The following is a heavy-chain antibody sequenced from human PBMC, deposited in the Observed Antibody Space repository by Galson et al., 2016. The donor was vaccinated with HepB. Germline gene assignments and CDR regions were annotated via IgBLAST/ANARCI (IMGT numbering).Heavy chain of an antibody. CDR2: IYHSGNT. J-gene: IGHJ1*01. Sequence: SETLSLTCVVSGGSISRNNWWSWVRQAPGKGLEWIGEIYHSGNTNYSPSLKSRVTISIDKSRNEFSLELNSVTAADTAIYYCARVSGRGWQATSTGVTPVRSFQDCGQGTLVTVSS. CDR1: GGSISRNNW. V-gene: IGHV4/OR15-8*02. CDR3: ARVSGRGWQATSTGVTPVRSFQD. D-gene: IGHD4-23*01.